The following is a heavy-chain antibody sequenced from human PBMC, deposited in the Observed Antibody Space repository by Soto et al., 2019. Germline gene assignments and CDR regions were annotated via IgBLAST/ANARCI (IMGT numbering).Heavy chain of an antibody. CDR2: IGTSDSYT. J-gene: IGHJ4*02. V-gene: IGHV3-11*06. CDR1: GVICSGYH. CDR3: ARGGSDFDY. D-gene: IGHD3-10*01. Sequence: GGSLRLCCAASGVICSGYHRSGIRQAPGKGLEWVSHIGTSDSYTNYADSVRGRFTISRDNARTSLYLQMNSLRADDTAVYYCARGGSDFDYWGQGTLVTVSS.